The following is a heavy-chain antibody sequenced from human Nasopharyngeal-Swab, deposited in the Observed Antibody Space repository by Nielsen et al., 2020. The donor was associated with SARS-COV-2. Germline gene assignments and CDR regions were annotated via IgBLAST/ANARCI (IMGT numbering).Heavy chain of an antibody. CDR1: GGSISSYY. Sequence: SETLSLTCTVSGGSISSYYWSWIRQPPGKGLEWIGYIYYSGSTNYNPSLKSRVTISVDTSKNQFSLKLSSVTAADTAVYYCARGGLRFGEYPGWFDPWGQGTLVTVSS. V-gene: IGHV4-59*01. CDR3: ARGGLRFGEYPGWFDP. CDR2: IYYSGST. J-gene: IGHJ5*02. D-gene: IGHD3-10*01.